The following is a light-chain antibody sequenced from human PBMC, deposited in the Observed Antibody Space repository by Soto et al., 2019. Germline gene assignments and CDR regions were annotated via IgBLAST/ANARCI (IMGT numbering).Light chain of an antibody. J-gene: IGKJ1*01. CDR3: HHFGSLPET. CDR2: AAS. Sequence: EIVLTQSPGTLSLSPGDRATLSCRASQTISSTYLAWYQQKPGQAPRLLIYAASTRATGIPDRFSGSGSGTAFTLTISRLEPEDFAVYYCHHFGSLPETFGQGTKVDIK. CDR1: QTISSTY. V-gene: IGKV3-20*01.